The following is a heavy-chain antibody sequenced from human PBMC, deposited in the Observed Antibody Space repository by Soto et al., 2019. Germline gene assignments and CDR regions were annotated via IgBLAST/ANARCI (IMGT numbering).Heavy chain of an antibody. CDR2: IYYSGST. CDR1: GGSISSGGYY. V-gene: IGHV4-31*03. J-gene: IGHJ5*02. CDR3: ARVMEYYYGSGAEP. D-gene: IGHD3-10*01. Sequence: QVQLQESGPGLVKPSQTLSLTCTVSGGSISSGGYYWSWIRQHPGKALEWIGYIYYSGSTYYNPYHKSRVTISVDTSKNQFSLELSSVTAADTAVYYCARVMEYYYGSGAEPWGQGTLVTVSS.